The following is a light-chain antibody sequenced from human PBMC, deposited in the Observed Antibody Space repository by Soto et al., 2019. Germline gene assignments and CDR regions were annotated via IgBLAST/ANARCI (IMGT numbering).Light chain of an antibody. V-gene: IGKV3-20*01. CDR1: QSVSSSY. CDR2: GAS. Sequence: EILLTQSPCTLSLSPGERATLSCRASQSVSSSYLAWYQQKPGQAPRLLIYGASSRATGIPDRFSGSGSGTDFTLTTSRLEHEDFAVYYCQPYKTFGQGTKVDIK. J-gene: IGKJ1*01. CDR3: QPYKT.